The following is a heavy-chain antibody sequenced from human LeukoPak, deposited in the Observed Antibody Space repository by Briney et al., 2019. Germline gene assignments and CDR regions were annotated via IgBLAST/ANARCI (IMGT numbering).Heavy chain of an antibody. CDR1: GSTFSYYA. J-gene: IGHJ4*02. CDR2: ISYHGRTT. D-gene: IGHD1-26*01. CDR3: AKGPMGGATMGAAVY. Sequence: GGSLRLSCAASGSTFSYYAMNWVRQAPGKGLEWSSYISYHGRTTYYADSVRGRFAISRDNAKNSMYLQMSSLRVDDTAVYYCAKGPMGGATMGAAVYWGQGTLVTVSS. V-gene: IGHV3-48*01.